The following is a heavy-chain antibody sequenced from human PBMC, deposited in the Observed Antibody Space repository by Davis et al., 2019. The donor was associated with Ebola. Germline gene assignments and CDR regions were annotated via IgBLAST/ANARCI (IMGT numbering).Heavy chain of an antibody. CDR2: IYYSGST. J-gene: IGHJ5*02. CDR1: GGSISSYY. Sequence: GSLRLSCTASGGSISSYYWSWIRQPPGKGLEWIGYIYYSGSTNYNPSLKSRVTISVDTSKNQFSLKLSSVTAADTAVYYCARAASLTIFGVVGNWFDPWGQGTLVTVSS. D-gene: IGHD3-3*01. V-gene: IGHV4-59*01. CDR3: ARAASLTIFGVVGNWFDP.